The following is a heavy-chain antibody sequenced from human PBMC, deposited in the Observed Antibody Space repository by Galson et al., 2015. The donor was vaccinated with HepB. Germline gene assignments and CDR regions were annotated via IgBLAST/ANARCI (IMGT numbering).Heavy chain of an antibody. CDR1: GFSLSTSAGA. CDR3: AHRRPDYSSHFDY. D-gene: IGHD4-11*01. Sequence: PALVKPTQTLALTCTFSGFSLSTSAGAVGWIRQPPGKALEWLALIYWDVERHYSPSLRNRLTITKDTSKNQVVLTMTNMDPVDTATYYCAHRRPDYSSHFDYWGQGTLVTVSS. V-gene: IGHV2-5*02. CDR2: IYWDVER. J-gene: IGHJ4*02.